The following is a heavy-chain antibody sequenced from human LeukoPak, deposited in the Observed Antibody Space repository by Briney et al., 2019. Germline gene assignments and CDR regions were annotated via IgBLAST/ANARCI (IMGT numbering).Heavy chain of an antibody. Sequence: PGGSLRLSCAASGFTFSSYAMHWVRQAPGKGLEWVAVISYDGSNKYYADSMKGRFTISRDNSKNTLYLQMNSLRAEDTAVYYCARGPMTTVDYWGQGTLVTVSS. CDR3: ARGPMTTVDY. CDR1: GFTFSSYA. CDR2: ISYDGSNK. J-gene: IGHJ4*02. D-gene: IGHD4-11*01. V-gene: IGHV3-30*04.